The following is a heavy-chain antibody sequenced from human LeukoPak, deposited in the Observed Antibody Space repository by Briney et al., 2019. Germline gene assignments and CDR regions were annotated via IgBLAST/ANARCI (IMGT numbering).Heavy chain of an antibody. CDR3: ARASSSSWYWYEEVGY. CDR1: GFTFSSYG. D-gene: IGHD6-13*01. V-gene: IGHV3-30*03. CDR2: ISYDGSNK. J-gene: IGHJ4*02. Sequence: GGSLRLSCAASGFTFSSYGMHWVRQAPGKGLEWVAVISYDGSNKYYADSVKGRFTISRDNSKNTLYLQMNSLRAEDTAVYYCARASSSSWYWYEEVGYWGQGTLVTVSS.